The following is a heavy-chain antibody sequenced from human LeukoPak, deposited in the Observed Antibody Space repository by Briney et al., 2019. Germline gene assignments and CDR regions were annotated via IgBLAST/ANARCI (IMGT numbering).Heavy chain of an antibody. CDR2: ISTHSSTI. Sequence: GGSLRLSCAASGFTFSSYEMNWVRQAPGKGLEWVSYISTHSSTIYYADSVKGRFTISRDNAKNSLYLQMNSLRAEDTAVYYCTRVSGWIWFDPWGQGTLVTVSS. CDR3: TRVSGWIWFDP. D-gene: IGHD6-19*01. V-gene: IGHV3-48*03. CDR1: GFTFSSYE. J-gene: IGHJ5*02.